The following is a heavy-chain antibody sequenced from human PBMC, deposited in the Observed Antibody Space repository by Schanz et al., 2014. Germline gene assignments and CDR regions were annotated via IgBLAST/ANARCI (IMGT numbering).Heavy chain of an antibody. CDR3: ARLATSKSRLGDAVDI. CDR2: ISSDGTNK. D-gene: IGHD6-6*01. V-gene: IGHV3-30*03. CDR1: GFTFSNFG. Sequence: QVQLVESGGGVVQPGRSLRLSCAASGFTFSNFGLHWVRQAPGKGLNWVAVISSDGTNKYYADSVQGRFTLSKDFSKDTLSLQLTSLRPEDTAVYYCARLATSKSRLGDAVDIWGQGTMVTVSS. J-gene: IGHJ3*02.